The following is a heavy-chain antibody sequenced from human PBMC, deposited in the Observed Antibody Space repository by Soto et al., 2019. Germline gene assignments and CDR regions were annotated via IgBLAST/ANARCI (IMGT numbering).Heavy chain of an antibody. CDR1: GGSFSGYY. J-gene: IGHJ2*01. Sequence: QVHLQQWGAGLLKPSETLSLTCAVYGGSFSGYYWSWIRQPPGKGLEWIGEINHSGSTNYNPSLKSRVTISVDTSKNQFSLKLSSVTAAETAVYYCARPDIVVVVAASNWYFDLWGRGTLVTVSS. D-gene: IGHD2-15*01. V-gene: IGHV4-34*01. CDR3: ARPDIVVVVAASNWYFDL. CDR2: INHSGST.